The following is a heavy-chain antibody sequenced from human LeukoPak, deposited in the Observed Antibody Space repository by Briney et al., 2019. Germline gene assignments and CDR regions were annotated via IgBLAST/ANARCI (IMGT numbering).Heavy chain of an antibody. J-gene: IGHJ4*02. CDR3: AKDLVRELPFDY. CDR2: IKQDGSEK. CDR1: GFTFSIYW. V-gene: IGHV3-7*01. D-gene: IGHD1-26*01. Sequence: GGSLRLSCAASGFTFSIYWMSWVRQAPGKGLEWVANIKQDGSEKYYVDSVKGRFTISRDNAKNSLYLQMNSLRAEDTAVYYCAKDLVRELPFDYWGQGTLVTVSS.